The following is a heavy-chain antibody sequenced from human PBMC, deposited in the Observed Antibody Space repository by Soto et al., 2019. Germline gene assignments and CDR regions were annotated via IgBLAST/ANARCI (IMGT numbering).Heavy chain of an antibody. V-gene: IGHV3-23*01. J-gene: IGHJ3*02. CDR1: GFTFSSYA. Sequence: GGSLRLSCAASGFTFSSYAMSWVRQAPGKGLEWVSAISGSGGSTYYADSVKGRFTISRDNSKNTLYLQMNSLRAEDTAVYYCAKGGGGSCLLHVWCGRAFDIWGQGTMVTVSS. D-gene: IGHD2-15*01. CDR3: AKGGGGSCLLHVWCGRAFDI. CDR2: ISGSGGST.